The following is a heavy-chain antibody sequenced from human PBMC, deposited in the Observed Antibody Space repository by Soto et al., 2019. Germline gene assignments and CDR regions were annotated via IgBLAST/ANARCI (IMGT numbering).Heavy chain of an antibody. CDR2: ITRSGSQT. J-gene: IGHJ5*02. V-gene: IGHV3-23*01. D-gene: IGHD2-8*01. CDR3: GKAVFDRGVDP. CDR1: GFILRDYA. Sequence: EVQLLESGGGLVQPGGSLRLSCAASGFILRDYAMTWVREAPGQGLQYVSSITRSGSQTYYADSVKGRFTISRDTYKNTLYLQMNSLRAEDTALYYCGKAVFDRGVDPWGQGTLFTVSS.